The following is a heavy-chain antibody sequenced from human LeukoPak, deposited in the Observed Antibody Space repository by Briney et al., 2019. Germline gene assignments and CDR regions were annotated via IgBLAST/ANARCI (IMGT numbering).Heavy chain of an antibody. CDR2: ISSSGSTI. D-gene: IGHD2-8*01. J-gene: IGHJ3*02. Sequence: GGSLRLSCAASGFTFSSYSMNWVRQAPGKGLEWVSSISSSGSTIYYADSVKGRFTISRDNAKNSLYLQMNSLRAEDTAVYYCARDLMVYARGDAFDIWGQGTMVTVSS. V-gene: IGHV3-48*04. CDR1: GFTFSSYS. CDR3: ARDLMVYARGDAFDI.